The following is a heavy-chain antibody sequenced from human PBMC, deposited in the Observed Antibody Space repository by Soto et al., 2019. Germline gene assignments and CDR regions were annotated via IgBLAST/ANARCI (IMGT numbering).Heavy chain of an antibody. Sequence: SETLSLTCTVSGGSISSGDCYWSWIRQPPGKCLEWIGYIYYSGSTYYNPSLKSRVTISVDTSKNQFSLKLSSVTAADTAVYYCARDGVGFGDLHGYYYGMDVWGQGTTVTVYS. V-gene: IGHV4-30-4*01. J-gene: IGHJ6*02. CDR2: IYYSGST. CDR1: GGSISSGDCY. D-gene: IGHD3-10*01. CDR3: ARDGVGFGDLHGYYYGMDV.